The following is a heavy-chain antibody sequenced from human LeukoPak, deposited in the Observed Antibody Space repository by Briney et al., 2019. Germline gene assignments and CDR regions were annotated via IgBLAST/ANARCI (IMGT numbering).Heavy chain of an antibody. CDR2: INSDGSWT. CDR1: GNYW. J-gene: IGHJ4*02. CDR3: VSFYETY. V-gene: IGHV3-74*01. D-gene: IGHD2-2*01. Sequence: GGSLRLSCAASGNYWMHWVRQAPGKGLVWVSHINSDGSWTSYADSVKGRFTISKDNARNTVYLQMNNLRAEDTAVYYCVSFYETYWGRGTLVTVSS.